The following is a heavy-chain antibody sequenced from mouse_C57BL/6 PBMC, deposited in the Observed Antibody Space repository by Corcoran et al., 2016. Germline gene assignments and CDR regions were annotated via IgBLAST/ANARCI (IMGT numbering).Heavy chain of an antibody. Sequence: EVQLQQSGPELVKPGASVKISCKASGYTFTDYYMNWVKQSHGKSLEWIGDINPNNGGTSYNQKFKGKATLTVDKSSSTAYMELRSLTSEDSAVYYCAGDSDYWGQGTTLTVSS. J-gene: IGHJ2*01. CDR2: INPNNGGT. V-gene: IGHV1-26*01. CDR3: AGDSDY. CDR1: GYTFTDYY.